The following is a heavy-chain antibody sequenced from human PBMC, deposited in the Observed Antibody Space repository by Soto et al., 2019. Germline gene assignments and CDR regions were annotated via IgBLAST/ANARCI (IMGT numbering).Heavy chain of an antibody. CDR1: GFTFSSYA. Sequence: HPGGSLRLSCAASGFTFSSYAMSWVRQAPGKGLEWVSAISGSGGSTYYADSVKGRFTISRDNSKNTLYLQMNSLRAEDTAVYYCAKGLGDGDYAGYYYMDVWGKGTTVTVSS. J-gene: IGHJ6*03. CDR2: ISGSGGST. D-gene: IGHD4-17*01. V-gene: IGHV3-23*01. CDR3: AKGLGDGDYAGYYYMDV.